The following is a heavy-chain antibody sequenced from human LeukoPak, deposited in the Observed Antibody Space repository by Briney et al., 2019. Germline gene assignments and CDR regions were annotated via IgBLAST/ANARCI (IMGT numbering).Heavy chain of an antibody. Sequence: PSETLSLTCAVYGGSFSGYYWSWIRQPPGKGLEWIREINHSGSTNYNPSLKSRVTISVDTSKNQFSLKLSSVTAADTAVYYCARGRYCSSTSCYTEDFDYWGQGTLVTVSS. D-gene: IGHD2-2*02. V-gene: IGHV4-34*01. CDR1: GGSFSGYY. CDR3: ARGRYCSSTSCYTEDFDY. J-gene: IGHJ4*02. CDR2: INHSGST.